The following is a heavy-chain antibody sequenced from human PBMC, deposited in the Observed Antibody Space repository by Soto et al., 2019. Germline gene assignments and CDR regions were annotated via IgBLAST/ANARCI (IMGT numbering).Heavy chain of an antibody. D-gene: IGHD1-26*01. CDR2: IWYDGSNK. J-gene: IGHJ4*02. Sequence: QVQLVESGGGVVQPGRSLRLSCAASGFTFSTYGIHWVRQAPGKGLEWVAVIWYDGSNKYYADSVKGRFTISRDNSKNTLYLQMNSLRVEDTALYYCARAVGPYDYWGQGTLVTVSS. V-gene: IGHV3-33*01. CDR1: GFTFSTYG. CDR3: ARAVGPYDY.